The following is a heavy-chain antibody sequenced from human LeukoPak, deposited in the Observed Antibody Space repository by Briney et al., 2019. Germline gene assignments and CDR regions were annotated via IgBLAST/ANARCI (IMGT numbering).Heavy chain of an antibody. CDR1: GFTFSSYW. J-gene: IGHJ4*02. Sequence: AGGSLRLSCAASGFTFSSYWMGWVRQAPGKGLEWVANIKQDGSEKYYVDSVKGRFTISRDNAKNSLYLQMNSLRAEDTAVYYCARDYYGSGSYQDYWGQGTLVTVSS. D-gene: IGHD3-10*01. CDR2: IKQDGSEK. V-gene: IGHV3-7*03. CDR3: ARDYYGSGSYQDY.